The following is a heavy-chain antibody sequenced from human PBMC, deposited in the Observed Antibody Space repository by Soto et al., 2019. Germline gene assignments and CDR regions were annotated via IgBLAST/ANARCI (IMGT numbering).Heavy chain of an antibody. CDR1: GFTFSSYS. CDR2: ISSSSSYI. J-gene: IGHJ4*02. V-gene: IGHV3-21*01. D-gene: IGHD6-19*01. Sequence: EVQLVESGGGLVKPGGSLRLSCAASGFTFSSYSMNWVRQAPGKGLEWVSSISSSSSYIYYADSVKGRFTISRDNAKNSLYLQMNSLRAEDTAVYYCARDSSRWYNFDYWGQGTLVTVSS. CDR3: ARDSSRWYNFDY.